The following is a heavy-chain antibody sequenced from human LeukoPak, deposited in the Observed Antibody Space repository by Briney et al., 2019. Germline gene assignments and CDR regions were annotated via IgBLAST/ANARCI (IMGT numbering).Heavy chain of an antibody. CDR3: ARTNSGLQYFYYYGMDV. CDR1: GGSLSNYY. J-gene: IGHJ6*02. CDR2: MYYSGRA. V-gene: IGHV4-59*01. D-gene: IGHD5-12*01. Sequence: SETLSLTCSVSGGSLSNYYWRWIRQPPGKGLEWFGYMYYSGRATYNASLESRRTISVDTSKNLFSLKLTSVTAADTAVYYCARTNSGLQYFYYYGMDVWGQGTTVTVSS.